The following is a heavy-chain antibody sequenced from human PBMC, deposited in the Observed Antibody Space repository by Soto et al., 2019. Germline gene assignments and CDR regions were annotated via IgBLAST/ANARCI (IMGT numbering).Heavy chain of an antibody. CDR1: GDSMTNNY. Sequence: QVQLQESGPGLVKPSETLSLTCTVSGDSMTNNYWGWIRQPPGKGLEWIGYVYYSGDTNYNPSLKSRVSMSPDPSRNQFSLKLTSVTAADTAVYYCARAMGDWGTYYYYYGMDVWGQGTMVTVSS. V-gene: IGHV4-59*01. CDR2: VYYSGDT. CDR3: ARAMGDWGTYYYYYGMDV. J-gene: IGHJ6*02. D-gene: IGHD3-16*01.